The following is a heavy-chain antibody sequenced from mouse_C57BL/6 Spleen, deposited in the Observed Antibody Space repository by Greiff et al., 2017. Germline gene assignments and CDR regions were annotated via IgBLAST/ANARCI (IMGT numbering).Heavy chain of an antibody. D-gene: IGHD2-4*01. V-gene: IGHV1-76*01. Sequence: QVQLQQSGAELVRPGASVKLSCKASGYTFTDYYINWVKQRPGQGLEWIARIYPGSGNTYYNEKFKGKATLTAEKSSSTAYMQLSSLTSEDSAVYFCARFYYDYDGDYWGQGTTLTVSS. CDR2: IYPGSGNT. CDR1: GYTFTDYY. J-gene: IGHJ2*01. CDR3: ARFYYDYDGDY.